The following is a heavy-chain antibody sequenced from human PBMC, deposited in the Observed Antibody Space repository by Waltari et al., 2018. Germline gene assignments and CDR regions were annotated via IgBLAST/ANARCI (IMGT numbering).Heavy chain of an antibody. CDR2: IIPSLGLA. V-gene: IGHV1-69*04. D-gene: IGHD6-13*01. CDR3: ARGYSSSQADY. Sequence: QVQLVQSGAEVKKPGSSVKVSCKASGGTFSSYAISWGRQEPVEGLEWMGGIIPSLGLANYAQNLQGRVTITADESTSTAYMELSSLRSEDTVVYYCARGYSSSQADYWGQGTLVTVSS. CDR1: GGTFSSYA. J-gene: IGHJ4*02.